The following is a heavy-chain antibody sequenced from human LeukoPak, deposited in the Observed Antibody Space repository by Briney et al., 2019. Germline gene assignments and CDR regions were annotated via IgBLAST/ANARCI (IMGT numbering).Heavy chain of an antibody. Sequence: SVKASCKASGGTFSSYAISWVRQAPGQGLEWMGRIIPIFGTANYAQKFQGRVTITTDESTSTAYMELSSLRSEDTAVYYCARDDLGGNSGIYYFDYWGQGTLVTVSS. D-gene: IGHD1-26*01. CDR1: GGTFSSYA. CDR3: ARDDLGGNSGIYYFDY. CDR2: IIPIFGTA. J-gene: IGHJ4*02. V-gene: IGHV1-69*05.